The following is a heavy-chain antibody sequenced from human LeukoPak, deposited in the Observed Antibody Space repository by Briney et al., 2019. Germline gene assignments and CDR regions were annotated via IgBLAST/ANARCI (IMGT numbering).Heavy chain of an antibody. Sequence: PSETLSLTCTVSGSSISSYYWSWIRQPPGKGLEWIAYIYYSGSTNYNPSLKSRVTISVGTSKNQFSLKLNSVTAADTAVYYCARGSGGSYFDYWGQGTLVTVSS. J-gene: IGHJ4*02. CDR1: GSSISSYY. CDR2: IYYSGST. V-gene: IGHV4-59*01. D-gene: IGHD1-26*01. CDR3: ARGSGGSYFDY.